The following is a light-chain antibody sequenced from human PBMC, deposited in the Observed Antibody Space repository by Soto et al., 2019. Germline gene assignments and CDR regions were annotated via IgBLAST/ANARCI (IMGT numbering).Light chain of an antibody. Sequence: EIVLTQSPGTLSLSPGERATLSCRASQSVSSNYLAWYQQKPGQAPRLLIYGASTRASDIAGRFSGSGSGTDFTLTIRRLEPEDFAVYYCKQYCSSPPYTFGLGTKLEIK. J-gene: IGKJ2*01. V-gene: IGKV3-20*01. CDR3: KQYCSSPPYT. CDR2: GAS. CDR1: QSVSSNY.